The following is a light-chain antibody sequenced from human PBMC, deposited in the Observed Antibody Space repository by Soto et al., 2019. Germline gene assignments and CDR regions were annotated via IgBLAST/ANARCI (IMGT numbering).Light chain of an antibody. CDR3: SSYTTSGTLYV. CDR1: SSDVGAYNY. CDR2: DVS. V-gene: IGLV2-14*01. Sequence: QSALAQPASVSGSPGQSITISCTGTSSDVGAYNYVSWYQQHPGKAPQLMIYDVSNRPSGVSDRFSGSKSGNTASLTISGLQAEDEADYYCSSYTTSGTLYVFGTGTNLTVL. J-gene: IGLJ1*01.